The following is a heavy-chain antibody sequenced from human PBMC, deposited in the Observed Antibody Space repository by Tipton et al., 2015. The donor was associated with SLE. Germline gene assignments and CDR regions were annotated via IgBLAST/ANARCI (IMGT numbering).Heavy chain of an antibody. CDR3: ARGGDFWSAYYRLPDY. D-gene: IGHD3-3*01. Sequence: TLSLTCSVSGGSISSSRYYWNWIRQPAGKALEWIGRIYSTGSTNYNPSFQTRVTISVDTSKNQFSLKLSSVTAADTAVYYCARGGDFWSAYYRLPDYWGRGTLVTVSS. CDR2: IYSTGST. CDR1: GGSISSSRYY. J-gene: IGHJ4*02. V-gene: IGHV4-61*02.